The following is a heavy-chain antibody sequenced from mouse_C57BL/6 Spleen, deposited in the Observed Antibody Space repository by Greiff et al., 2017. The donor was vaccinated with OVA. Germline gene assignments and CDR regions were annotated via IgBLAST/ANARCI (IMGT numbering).Heavy chain of an antibody. V-gene: IGHV1-80*01. CDR3: ARYPYYRNLYYFDY. CDR1: GYAFSSYW. Sequence: QVQLQQSGAELVKPGASVKISCKASGYAFSSYWMNWVKQRPGKGLEWIGQIYPGDGDTNYNGKFKGKATLTADKSSSTAYMQLSSLTSEDSAVYFCARYPYYRNLYYFDYWGQGTTLTVSS. D-gene: IGHD2-5*01. CDR2: IYPGDGDT. J-gene: IGHJ2*01.